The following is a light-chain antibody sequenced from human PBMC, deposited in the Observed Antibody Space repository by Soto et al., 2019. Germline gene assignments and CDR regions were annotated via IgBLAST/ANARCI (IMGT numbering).Light chain of an antibody. CDR1: QRISSY. J-gene: IGKJ5*01. CDR2: AAS. CDR3: QQSYSAPIT. V-gene: IGKV1-39*01. Sequence: DIQMTQSPSSLSSSVGDIVTITCRASQRISSYLNWFQQKPGRAPNLLIYAASSLQSGVPSRFSGSGSGTDFTLTISSLQPEDFATYYCQQSYSAPITFGQGTRLEIK.